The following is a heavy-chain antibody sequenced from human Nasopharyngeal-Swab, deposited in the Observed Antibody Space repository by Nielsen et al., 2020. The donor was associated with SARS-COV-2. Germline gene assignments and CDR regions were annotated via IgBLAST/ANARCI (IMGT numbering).Heavy chain of an antibody. Sequence: WIRQPPGKGLEWIGSIYYSGSTYYNPSLKSRVTISVGTSKNQFSLKRSSVTAADTAVYYCARHDRDIVVVGPWGQGTLVTVSS. D-gene: IGHD2-2*01. CDR3: ARHDRDIVVVGP. CDR2: IYYSGST. V-gene: IGHV4-39*01. J-gene: IGHJ5*02.